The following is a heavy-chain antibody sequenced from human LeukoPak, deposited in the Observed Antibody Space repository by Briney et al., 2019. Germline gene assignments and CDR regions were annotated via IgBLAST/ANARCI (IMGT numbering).Heavy chain of an antibody. CDR2: IYYSGST. CDR3: ASYGY. V-gene: IGHV4-34*01. J-gene: IGHJ4*02. D-gene: IGHD3-10*01. CDR1: GGSFSGYY. Sequence: SETLSLTCAVYGGSFSGYYWSWIRQPPGKGLEWIGSIYYSGSTYYNPSLKSRVTISVDTSKNQFSLKLSSVTAADTAVYYCASYGYWGQGTLVTVSS.